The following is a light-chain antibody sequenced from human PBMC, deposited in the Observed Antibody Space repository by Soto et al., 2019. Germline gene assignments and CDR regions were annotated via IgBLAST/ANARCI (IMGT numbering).Light chain of an antibody. CDR3: QHYYSYPRT. J-gene: IGKJ3*01. CDR2: AAS. V-gene: IGKV1-8*01. CDR1: QGISSY. Sequence: AIRMTQSPSSFSASTGDRVTITCRASQGISSYLAWYQQKPGKAPKLLIYAASTLQSGVPSRFSGSGSGTDFPLTSSCLQSEDFATYYWQHYYSYPRTFGPGTKVDIK.